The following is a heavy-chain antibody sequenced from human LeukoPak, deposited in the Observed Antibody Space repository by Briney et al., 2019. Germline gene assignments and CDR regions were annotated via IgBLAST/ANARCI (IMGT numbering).Heavy chain of an antibody. CDR3: ARYWGPYDNSGAYFDY. D-gene: IGHD3-22*01. CDR2: IYYSGST. J-gene: IGHJ4*02. V-gene: IGHV4-39*01. CDR1: GDSISSSSYY. Sequence: SETLSLTCTVSGDSISSSSYYWVWLRQPPGKGLEWIATIYYSGSTYYHPSLKSRVTISVDTSKNQFSLKLSSVTAADTAMYYCARYWGPYDNSGAYFDYWGQGTLVTVSS.